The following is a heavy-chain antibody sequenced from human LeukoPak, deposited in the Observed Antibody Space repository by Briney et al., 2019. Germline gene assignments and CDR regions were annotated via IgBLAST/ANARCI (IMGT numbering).Heavy chain of an antibody. CDR3: ARLSEGLFRYSSD. V-gene: IGHV4-39*01. J-gene: IGHJ4*02. CDR1: SGSVSNSHYY. D-gene: IGHD6-25*01. Sequence: SETLSLTCTVSSGSVSNSHYYWAWVRQPPGRGLEWLGSIFYSGNTHYNPSLKSPVTISVDTSKNQFSLKLSSVIAADTAVYYCARLSEGLFRYSSDWGQGTLVTVSS. CDR2: IFYSGNT.